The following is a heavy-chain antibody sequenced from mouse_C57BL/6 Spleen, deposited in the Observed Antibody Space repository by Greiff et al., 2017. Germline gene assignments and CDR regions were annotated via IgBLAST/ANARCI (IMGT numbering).Heavy chain of an antibody. V-gene: IGHV1-64*01. CDR3: ARTAVVAMDY. CDR1: GYTFTSYW. CDR2: IRPNSGSA. J-gene: IGHJ4*01. D-gene: IGHD1-2*01. Sequence: VQLQQPGAELVKPGASVKLSCKASGYTFTSYWMHWVKQRPGQGLEWIGMIRPNSGSANYNEKFKSKATLTVDKSSSTAYMQLSSLTSEDSAVYYGARTAVVAMDYWGQGTSVTVSS.